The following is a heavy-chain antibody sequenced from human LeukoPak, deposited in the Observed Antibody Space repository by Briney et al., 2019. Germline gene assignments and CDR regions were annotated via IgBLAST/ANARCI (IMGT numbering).Heavy chain of an antibody. D-gene: IGHD5-12*01. CDR3: ARAYSGYDVDY. Sequence: PSETLSLTCAVYGGSFSGYYWSWIRQPPGKGLEWIGEINHSGSTNYNPSLKSRVTISVDTSKNQFSLKLSSVIAADTAVYYCARAYSGYDVDYWGQGTLVTVSS. V-gene: IGHV4-34*01. CDR2: INHSGST. J-gene: IGHJ4*02. CDR1: GGSFSGYY.